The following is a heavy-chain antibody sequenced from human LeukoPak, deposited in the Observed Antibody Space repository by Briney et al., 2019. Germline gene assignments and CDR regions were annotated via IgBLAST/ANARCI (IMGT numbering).Heavy chain of an antibody. J-gene: IGHJ4*02. CDR2: IYTSGST. CDR3: ARESGYYYDTSGYTFDY. CDR1: GGSISNYY. Sequence: SETLSLXCTVSGGSISNYYWSWIRQSAGKGLEWIGRIYTSGSTNYNPSLKSRVSMSVDTSKNQFSLRLRSVTAADTAVYYCARESGYYYDTSGYTFDYWGQGTLVTVSS. D-gene: IGHD3-22*01. V-gene: IGHV4-4*07.